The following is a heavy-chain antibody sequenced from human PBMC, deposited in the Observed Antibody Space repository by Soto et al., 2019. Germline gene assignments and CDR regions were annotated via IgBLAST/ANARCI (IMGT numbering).Heavy chain of an antibody. J-gene: IGHJ4*02. V-gene: IGHV3-30*18. D-gene: IGHD6-13*01. Sequence: GGSLRLSCAASGFTFSIYGMHWVRQGPGKGLEWVSVISHDGSNKYYADSVKGRFTISRDNSKNTLYLQMNSLRAEDTAVYYCAKGDCIAAAGHFDYWGQGTLVTVSS. CDR3: AKGDCIAAAGHFDY. CDR2: ISHDGSNK. CDR1: GFTFSIYG.